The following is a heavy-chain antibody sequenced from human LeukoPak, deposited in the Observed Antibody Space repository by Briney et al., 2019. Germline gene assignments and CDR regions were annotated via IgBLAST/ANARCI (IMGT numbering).Heavy chain of an antibody. CDR1: GGSISSSSYY. CDR2: IYYSGST. V-gene: IGHV4-39*07. J-gene: IGHJ3*02. Sequence: PSETLSLTCTVSGGSISSSSYYWGWIRQPPGKGLEWIGSIYYSGSTYYNPSLKSRVTISVDTSKNQFSLKLSSVTAADTAVYYCARGIAPAGAFDIWGRGTMVTVSS. CDR3: ARGIAPAGAFDI. D-gene: IGHD6-25*01.